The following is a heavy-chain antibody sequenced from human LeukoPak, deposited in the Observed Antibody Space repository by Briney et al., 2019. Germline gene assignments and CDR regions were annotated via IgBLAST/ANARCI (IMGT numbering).Heavy chain of an antibody. D-gene: IGHD3-22*01. J-gene: IGHJ4*02. CDR2: INHSGST. CDR3: TRETDSSGQLDY. V-gene: IGHV4-34*01. CDR1: GGSFSGYY. Sequence: SETLSLTCAVYGGSFSGYYWSWLRQPPGKGLEWIGEINHSGSTNYNPSLKSRVTISVDTSKNQFSLKLSSVTAADTAVYYCTRETDSSGQLDYWGQGTLVTVSS.